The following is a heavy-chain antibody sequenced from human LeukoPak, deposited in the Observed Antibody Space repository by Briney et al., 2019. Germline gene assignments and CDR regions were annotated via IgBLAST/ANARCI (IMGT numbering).Heavy chain of an antibody. D-gene: IGHD6-13*01. V-gene: IGHV1-8*01. J-gene: IGHJ4*02. Sequence: GASVKVSCKASGYTFTSYDINWVRQATGQGLEWMGWMNPNSGNTGYAQKFQGRVTMTRNTSISTAYMELSSLRSEDTAVYYCARLPQIAAAGTFDYWGQGTLATVSS. CDR2: MNPNSGNT. CDR3: ARLPQIAAAGTFDY. CDR1: GYTFTSYD.